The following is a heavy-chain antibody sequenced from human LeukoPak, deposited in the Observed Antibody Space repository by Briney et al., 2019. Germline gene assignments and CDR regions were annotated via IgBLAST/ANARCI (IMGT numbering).Heavy chain of an antibody. J-gene: IGHJ4*02. Sequence: PQTLSLTCAVSGGSISSGGYSWSWIRQPPGKGLEWIGYIYHSGSTYYNPSLKSRVTISVDRSKNQFSLKLSSVTAADTAVYYCARASGVMDLSYWGQGTLVTVSS. CDR1: GGSISSGGYS. CDR2: IYHSGST. V-gene: IGHV4-30-2*01. D-gene: IGHD3-16*01. CDR3: ARASGVMDLSY.